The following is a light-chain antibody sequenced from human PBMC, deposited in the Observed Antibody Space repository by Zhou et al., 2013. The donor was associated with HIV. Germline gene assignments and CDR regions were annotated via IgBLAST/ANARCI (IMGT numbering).Light chain of an antibody. Sequence: DIQMTQSPSTLSASVGDRVTITCRASQSIYSRLAWYQQKPGKAPNLLIYKASTLEMGSHQGSAAVDRGQEFTLTIRSLQPDDFATYYCQQYSIYPWTFGQGTRV. CDR3: QQYSIYPWT. J-gene: IGKJ1*01. V-gene: IGKV1-5*03. CDR1: QSIYSR. CDR2: KAS.